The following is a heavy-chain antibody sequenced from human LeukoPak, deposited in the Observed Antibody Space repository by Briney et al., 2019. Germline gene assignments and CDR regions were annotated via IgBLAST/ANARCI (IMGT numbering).Heavy chain of an antibody. J-gene: IGHJ3*02. D-gene: IGHD3-22*01. CDR2: VWFDGSNY. CDR3: ARVGDSSGYGAFDI. Sequence: GGSLRLSWAASGFTFSSYGMHWVRQAPGKGLEWVAVVWFDGSNYYYADSVKGRFTVSRDNSRNTLYLQMNSLRAEDTAAYHCARVGDSSGYGAFDIWGQGTMVTVSS. V-gene: IGHV3-33*01. CDR1: GFTFSSYG.